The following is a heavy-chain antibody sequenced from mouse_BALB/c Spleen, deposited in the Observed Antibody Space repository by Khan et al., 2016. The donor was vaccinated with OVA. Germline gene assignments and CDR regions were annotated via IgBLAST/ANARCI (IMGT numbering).Heavy chain of an antibody. CDR1: GFTFSSYS. CDR3: ASHLTGSFAY. V-gene: IGHV5-6*01. D-gene: IGHD4-1*01. Sequence: EVELVESGGDLVKPGGSLKLSCAASGFTFSSYSMSWVRQTPDKRLEWVASISSGGDYTYYPDIVKGRFTISRDNAKNTLYLEMSSLKSEDTAMYYGASHLTGSFAYWGQGTLVTGSA. J-gene: IGHJ3*01. CDR2: ISSGGDYT.